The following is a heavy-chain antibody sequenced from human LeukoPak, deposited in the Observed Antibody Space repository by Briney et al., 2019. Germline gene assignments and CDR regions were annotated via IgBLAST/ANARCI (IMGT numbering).Heavy chain of an antibody. CDR2: ISYDGTNE. CDR3: ARAHYYDSSGYYDSY. CDR1: GFTFSSYA. J-gene: IGHJ4*02. D-gene: IGHD3-22*01. Sequence: GRSLRLSCVASGFTFSSYAMHWVRQAPGKGLEWVAVISYDGTNEYYADSVKGRFTISRDNSKNTLYLQMNSLRTDDTAVYYCARAHYYDSSGYYDSYWGQGTLVTVSS. V-gene: IGHV3-30*04.